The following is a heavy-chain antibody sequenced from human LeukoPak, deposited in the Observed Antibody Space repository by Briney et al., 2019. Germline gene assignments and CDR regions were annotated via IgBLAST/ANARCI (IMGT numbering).Heavy chain of an antibody. V-gene: IGHV1-46*01. CDR2: INPSDGKT. J-gene: IGHJ4*02. CDR3: AREIGPRQLHLWGSAFDY. Sequence: ASVTVSCKASGYTFTSYYIHWVRQAPGQGLEWMGIINPSDGKTSYAQKFQGRVTMTRDTSTSTVYMELSSLRSEDTAVYYCAREIGPRQLHLWGSAFDYWGQGTLVTVSS. D-gene: IGHD5-18*01. CDR1: GYTFTSYY.